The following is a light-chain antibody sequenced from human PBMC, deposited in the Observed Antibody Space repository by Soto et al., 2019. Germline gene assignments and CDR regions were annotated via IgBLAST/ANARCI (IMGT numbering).Light chain of an antibody. CDR3: HQYGTSPWT. CDR2: GAS. J-gene: IGKJ1*01. Sequence: IVMTQSPATLSVSPGERDTLSCRASQSVSSSYLAWYQQKPGQAPRLLFYGASRRAAGIPDRFSGSGSGTDFTLIISRLEPEDFVVYYCHQYGTSPWTCGQGTKGDI. CDR1: QSVSSSY. V-gene: IGKV3-20*01.